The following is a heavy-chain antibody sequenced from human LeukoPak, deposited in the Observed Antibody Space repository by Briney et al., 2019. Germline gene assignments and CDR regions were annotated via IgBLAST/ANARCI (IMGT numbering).Heavy chain of an antibody. CDR3: ARFYFGAGSFDY. V-gene: IGHV3-53*01. CDR1: GFDVSTNY. Sequence: SGGSLRLSCAVSGFDVSTNYMSWVRQAPGKRLEWVSVVYYGGNTYYADSVEGRFTISRDNSKNTLYLQMNSLRADDTAVYYCARFYFGAGSFDYWGQGTLVTVSS. J-gene: IGHJ4*02. D-gene: IGHD3-10*01. CDR2: VYYGGNT.